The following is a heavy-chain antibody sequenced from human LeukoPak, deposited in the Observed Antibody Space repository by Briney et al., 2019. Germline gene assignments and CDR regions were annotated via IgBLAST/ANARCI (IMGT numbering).Heavy chain of an antibody. V-gene: IGHV3-23*01. CDR1: GFTFRSYA. Sequence: GGSLRLSCAASGFTFRSYAMSWVRQAPGKGLEWVSAISGSGGSTYYADSVKGRFTISRDSSKNTLYLQMNSLRAEDTAVYYCAKGIVVVVAATPEYFQHWGQGTLVTVSS. D-gene: IGHD2-15*01. J-gene: IGHJ1*01. CDR2: ISGSGGST. CDR3: AKGIVVVVAATPEYFQH.